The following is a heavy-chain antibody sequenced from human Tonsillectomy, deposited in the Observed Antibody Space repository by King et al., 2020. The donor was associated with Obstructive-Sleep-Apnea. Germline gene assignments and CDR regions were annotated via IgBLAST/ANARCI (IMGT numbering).Heavy chain of an antibody. CDR1: GYSISSGYY. D-gene: IGHD3-22*01. J-gene: IGHJ4*02. CDR2: IYHSGST. V-gene: IGHV4-38-2*02. Sequence: QLQESGPGLVKPSETLSLTCTVSGYSISSGYYWGWIRQPPGKGQEWLGSIYHSGSTYYNPSLKSRVTISVDTSKNQFSLKLSSVTAADTAVYYCARDGVYDSSGYYYEPLDYWGQGTLVTVSS. CDR3: ARDGVYDSSGYYYEPLDY.